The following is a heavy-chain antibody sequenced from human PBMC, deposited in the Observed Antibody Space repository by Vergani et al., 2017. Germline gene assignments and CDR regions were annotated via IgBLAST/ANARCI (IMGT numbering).Heavy chain of an antibody. CDR3: ARGPRQSIVVVPAAIPGWFDP. J-gene: IGHJ5*02. CDR2: IIPIFGTA. D-gene: IGHD2-2*02. Sequence: QVQLVQSGAEVKKPGSSVKVSCKASGGTFSSYAISWVRQAPGQGLEWMGGIIPIFGTANYAQKFQGRVTITADESTSTAYMELSSLRSEDTAVYHCARGPRQSIVVVPAAIPGWFDPWGQGTLVTVSS. V-gene: IGHV1-69*01. CDR1: GGTFSSYA.